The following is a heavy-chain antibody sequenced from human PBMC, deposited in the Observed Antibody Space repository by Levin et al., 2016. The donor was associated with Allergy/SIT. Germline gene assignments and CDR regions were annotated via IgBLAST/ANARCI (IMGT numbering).Heavy chain of an antibody. V-gene: IGHV4-59*01. D-gene: IGHD2-21*02. CDR2: SYYSGGT. CDR3: ARGVVLTAMLDY. J-gene: IGHJ4*02. Sequence: WIRQPPGKGLEWIGHSYYSGGTSYNPSLRSRVTISVDTSKKQFSLKVTSVTAADTAVYYCARGVVLTAMLDYWGQGALVTVSS.